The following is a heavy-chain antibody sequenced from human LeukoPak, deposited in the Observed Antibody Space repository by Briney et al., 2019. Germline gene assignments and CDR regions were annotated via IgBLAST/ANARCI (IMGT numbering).Heavy chain of an antibody. CDR3: AKGVVAATNAAYYGMDV. Sequence: ERSLRLSCAASGFTFSNYDMHWVRQAPGKGLEWVAVISYDESDKYCADSVKGRFTISRDNSKNTLYLQMNSLRPEDTAVYYCAKGVVAATNAAYYGMDVWGQGTTVTVSS. V-gene: IGHV3-30*18. CDR1: GFTFSNYD. D-gene: IGHD2-15*01. CDR2: ISYDESDK. J-gene: IGHJ6*02.